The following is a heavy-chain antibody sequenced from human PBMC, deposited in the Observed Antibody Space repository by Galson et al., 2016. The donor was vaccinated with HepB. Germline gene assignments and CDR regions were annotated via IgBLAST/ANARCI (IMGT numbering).Heavy chain of an antibody. V-gene: IGHV3-23*01. J-gene: IGHJ5*02. Sequence: SLRLSCAASGFTVSSSAMSWVRQAPGKGLEWVSSIRVSGGSTFYADSVKGRFTISIDPSKSTLYLQMSSLRAEDTAVYYCAKCSVYSTGWCNSFDPWGQGTPVIVSS. CDR2: IRVSGGST. CDR3: AKCSVYSTGWCNSFDP. D-gene: IGHD6-19*01. CDR1: GFTVSSSA.